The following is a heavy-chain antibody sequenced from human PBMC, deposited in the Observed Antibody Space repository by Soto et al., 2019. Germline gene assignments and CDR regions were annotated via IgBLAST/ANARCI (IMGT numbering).Heavy chain of an antibody. CDR3: ARLAPLPRGYSYPHFDY. Sequence: SETLSLTCTVSGGSISSSSYYWGWIRQPPGKGLEWIGSIYYSGSTYYNPSLKSRVTISVDTSKNQFSLKLSSVTAADTAVYYCARLAPLPRGYSYPHFDYWGQGTLVTVSS. V-gene: IGHV4-39*01. D-gene: IGHD3-22*01. J-gene: IGHJ4*02. CDR2: IYYSGST. CDR1: GGSISSSSYY.